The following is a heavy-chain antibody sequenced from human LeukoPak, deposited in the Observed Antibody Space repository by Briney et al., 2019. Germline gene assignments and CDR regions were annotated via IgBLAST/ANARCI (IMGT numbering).Heavy chain of an antibody. Sequence: SETLSLTCTVSGGSISSYYWSWIRQPPGKGLEWIGEINHSGSTNYNPSLKSRVTISVDTSKNQFSLKLSSVTAADTAVYYCARGVNSSGWYTPFPFDYWGQGTLVTVSS. D-gene: IGHD6-19*01. CDR1: GGSISSYY. CDR2: INHSGST. J-gene: IGHJ4*02. CDR3: ARGVNSSGWYTPFPFDY. V-gene: IGHV4-34*01.